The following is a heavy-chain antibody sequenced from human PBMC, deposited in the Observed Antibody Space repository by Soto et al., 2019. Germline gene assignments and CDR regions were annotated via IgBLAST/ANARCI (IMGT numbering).Heavy chain of an antibody. V-gene: IGHV3-23*01. Sequence: EVQLLEAGGGLVQPGGSLRLSCAASGFTFSSYAMNWVRQGPGKGLEWVSVISGSGGSTYYADSVKGRFTISRDNSKYTLYLQMNSLRAEDTAVYYCASRSSGWYFDYWGQGTLVTVSS. CDR1: GFTFSSYA. CDR2: ISGSGGST. CDR3: ASRSSGWYFDY. D-gene: IGHD6-19*01. J-gene: IGHJ4*02.